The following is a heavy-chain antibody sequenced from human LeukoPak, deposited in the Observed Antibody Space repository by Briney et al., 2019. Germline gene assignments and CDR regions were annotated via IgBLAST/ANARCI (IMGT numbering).Heavy chain of an antibody. D-gene: IGHD3-3*01. CDR3: ARDLDYDFWSGSFDP. V-gene: IGHV4-59*01. Sequence: SETLSLTCTVSGGSMNNYYWSWIRQTPGKGLEWIGYIYYSGSTNYNPSLQGRVIISVDTSKNQFSLKMTSVTAADTAVYYCARDLDYDFWSGSFDPWGQGTLVAVSS. CDR1: GGSMNNYY. J-gene: IGHJ5*02. CDR2: IYYSGST.